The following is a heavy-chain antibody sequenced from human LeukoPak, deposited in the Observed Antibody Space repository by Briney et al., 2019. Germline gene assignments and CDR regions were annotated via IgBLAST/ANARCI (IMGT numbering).Heavy chain of an antibody. CDR1: GYTFTSYA. Sequence: ASVKVSCKASGYTFTSYAMNWVRQAPGQGLEWMGWINTNTGNPTYAQGFTGRFVFSLDTSVSTAYLQISSLKAEDTAVYYCARSYYDILTGSKDLFDYWGQGTLVTVSS. J-gene: IGHJ4*02. D-gene: IGHD3-9*01. V-gene: IGHV7-4-1*02. CDR3: ARSYYDILTGSKDLFDY. CDR2: INTNTGNP.